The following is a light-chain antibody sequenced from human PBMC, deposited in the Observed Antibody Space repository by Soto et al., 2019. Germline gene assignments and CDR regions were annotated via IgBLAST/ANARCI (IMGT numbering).Light chain of an antibody. CDR3: SSYANSNIL. Sequence: QSALAQPASVSGSPGQSITISCTGARSGFGGYNYVSWYQHHPGRAPKLMIYDVSGRPSGVSNRFSGSRYGNTASLTISGLQAEDEADYYCSSYANSNILFGGGTKPTVL. J-gene: IGLJ2*01. CDR2: DVS. CDR1: RSGFGGYNY. V-gene: IGLV2-14*03.